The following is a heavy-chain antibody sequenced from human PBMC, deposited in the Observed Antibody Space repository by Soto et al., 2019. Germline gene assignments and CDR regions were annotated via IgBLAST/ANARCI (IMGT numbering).Heavy chain of an antibody. Sequence: ASVKVSCKVSGYTLTELSMHWVRQAPGKGLEWMGGFDPEDGETIYAQKFQGRVTMTTDTSTDTAYMELSSLRSEDTAVYYCVREGDVPYYYYGMDVWGQ. V-gene: IGHV1-24*01. CDR3: VREGDVPYYYYGMDV. J-gene: IGHJ6*02. CDR1: GYTLTELS. CDR2: FDPEDGET. D-gene: IGHD2-21*02.